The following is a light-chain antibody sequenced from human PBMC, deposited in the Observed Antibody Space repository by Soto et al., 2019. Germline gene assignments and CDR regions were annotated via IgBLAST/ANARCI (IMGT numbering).Light chain of an antibody. V-gene: IGLV2-14*01. Sequence: QSALTQPASVSGSPGQSITISCTGTSSDVGGYNYVSWYQQHPGKAPKLMIYAVSNRPSGVSNRFSGSKSGNTASLTISGLQAEDEADYYCTSYTSRSTLVFATGTKLTVL. CDR1: SSDVGGYNY. CDR2: AVS. J-gene: IGLJ1*01. CDR3: TSYTSRSTLV.